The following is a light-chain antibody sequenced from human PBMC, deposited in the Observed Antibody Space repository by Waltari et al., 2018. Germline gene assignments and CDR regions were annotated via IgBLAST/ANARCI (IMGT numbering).Light chain of an antibody. CDR2: DVS. J-gene: IGLJ3*02. CDR3: CSYAGNYVWV. Sequence: QSALTHSAAVSGSPAHSVTISCTGASRDIGRYAIVSWYQQHPGNAPTLVISDVSKRPSGVSDRFSGSKSGDTASLTISGLQFEDEADYYCCSYAGNYVWVFGGGTRLTVL. V-gene: IGLV2-23*02. CDR1: SRDIGRYAI.